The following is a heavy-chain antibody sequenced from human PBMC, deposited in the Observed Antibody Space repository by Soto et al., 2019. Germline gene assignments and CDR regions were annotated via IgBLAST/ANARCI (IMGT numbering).Heavy chain of an antibody. J-gene: IGHJ4*02. V-gene: IGHV6-1*01. CDR3: ARGPPPTITAAGDFDS. CDR2: TYYRSKWYN. Sequence: SQTLSLTCAISGDSVSSNSAAWNWIRQSPSRGLEWLGRTYYRSKWYNDYAVSVKSRITINPDTSRNQFSLQLNSVTPEDTAVYYCARGPPPTITAAGDFDSWGQGTLVTVSS. D-gene: IGHD6-13*01. CDR1: GDSVSSNSAA.